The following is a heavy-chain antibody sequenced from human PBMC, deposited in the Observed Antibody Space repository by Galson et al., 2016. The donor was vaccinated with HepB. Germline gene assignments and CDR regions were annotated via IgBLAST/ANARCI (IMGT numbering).Heavy chain of an antibody. J-gene: IGHJ3*02. CDR3: ARLGYGSSISCPGDAFDI. CDR2: INGDGSST. Sequence: SLRLSCAGSGFTFSSYWMHWVRQAPGKGLVWVSHINGDGSSTSYADSVKGRFTISRDNAKNTLYLQMNSLRSENTAVYYCARLGYGSSISCPGDAFDIWGQGTMVTVSS. V-gene: IGHV3-74*01. CDR1: GFTFSSYW. D-gene: IGHD2-2*01.